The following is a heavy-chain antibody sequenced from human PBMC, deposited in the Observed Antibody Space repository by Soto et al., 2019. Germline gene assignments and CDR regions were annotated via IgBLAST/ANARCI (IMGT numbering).Heavy chain of an antibody. V-gene: IGHV3-64*01. CDR2: ISSNGGTT. CDR3: GGYSGDGIWS. CDR1: GFTFRSYS. Sequence: EVQLVESGGGLVQPGGSLRLSCAASGFTFRSYSMHWVRQAPGKGLEYVSAISSNGGTTSYANSVKGRFTISRDNSKNMLYLQKGSLRAEDMAVYYCGGYSGDGIWSWGQGALVTVSS. J-gene: IGHJ5*02. D-gene: IGHD1-26*01.